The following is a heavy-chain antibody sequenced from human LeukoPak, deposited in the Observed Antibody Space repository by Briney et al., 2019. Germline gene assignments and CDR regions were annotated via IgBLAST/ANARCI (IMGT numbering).Heavy chain of an antibody. CDR3: ARRFYYYYYGMDV. V-gene: IGHV4-34*01. CDR1: GGSFSGYY. CDR2: INHSRST. D-gene: IGHD3-10*01. Sequence: SETLSLTCAVYGGSFSGYYWSWIRQPPGKGLEWIGEINHSRSTNYNPSLKSRVTISVDTSKNQFSLKLSSVTAADTAVYYCARRFYYYYYGMDVWGQGTTVTVSS. J-gene: IGHJ6*02.